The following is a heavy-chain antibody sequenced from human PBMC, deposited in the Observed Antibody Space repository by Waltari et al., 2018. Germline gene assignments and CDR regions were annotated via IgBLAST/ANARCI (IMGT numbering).Heavy chain of an antibody. CDR2: IIPIFGTA. Sequence: QVQLVQSGAAVKKPGSSVKVSCNASGGTFSSYAISGVRQAPGQGLEWMGGIIPIFGTANYAQKFQGRVTITADESTSTAYMELSSLRSEDTAVYYCARRPPPGLVRGGYYFDYWGQGTLVTVSS. CDR3: ARRPPPGLVRGGYYFDY. J-gene: IGHJ4*02. D-gene: IGHD6-6*01. V-gene: IGHV1-69*13. CDR1: GGTFSSYA.